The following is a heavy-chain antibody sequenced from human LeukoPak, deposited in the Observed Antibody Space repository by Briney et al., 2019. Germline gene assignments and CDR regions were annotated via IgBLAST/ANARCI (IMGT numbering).Heavy chain of an antibody. V-gene: IGHV4-59*08. CDR1: GASVSNYY. CDR3: ARHHDGGPKLRLDF. CDR2: FHYSGST. D-gene: IGHD2-15*01. J-gene: IGHJ4*02. Sequence: PSETLSLTCRVSGASVSNYYWSWIRRSPGKGLEWIGFFHYSGSTNYNPSLNSRVTTSIDTSMNQLSLTLVSVTAADTAVYFCARHHDGGPKLRLDFWGLGVLVTVSS.